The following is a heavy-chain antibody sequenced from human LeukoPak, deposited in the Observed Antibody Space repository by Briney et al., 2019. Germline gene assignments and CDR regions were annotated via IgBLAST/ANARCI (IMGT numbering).Heavy chain of an antibody. Sequence: SVKVSCMASGGTFSSYATSWVRQAPGQGLEWMGRIIPIFDTVNYAQKFQGRVTITTDESTSTAYMELSSLRSEDTAVYYCARSGLGRYRSGRMGGFVYWGQGTLVTVSS. CDR1: GGTFSSYA. V-gene: IGHV1-69*05. J-gene: IGHJ4*02. CDR3: ARSGLGRYRSGRMGGFVY. D-gene: IGHD5-18*01. CDR2: IIPIFDTV.